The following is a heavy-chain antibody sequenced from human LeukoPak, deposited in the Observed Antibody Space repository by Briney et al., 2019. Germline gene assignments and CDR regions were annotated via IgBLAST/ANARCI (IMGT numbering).Heavy chain of an antibody. Sequence: SVKVSCKASGYTFTGYYMHWVRQAPGQGLEWMGRIIPILGIANYAQKFQGRVTITADKSTSTAYMELSSLRAEDTAVYYCARTSYYYDSSGYYYVAWGQGTLVTVSS. CDR3: ARTSYYYDSSGYYYVA. V-gene: IGHV1-69*02. J-gene: IGHJ4*02. CDR2: IIPILGIA. D-gene: IGHD3-22*01. CDR1: GYTFTGYY.